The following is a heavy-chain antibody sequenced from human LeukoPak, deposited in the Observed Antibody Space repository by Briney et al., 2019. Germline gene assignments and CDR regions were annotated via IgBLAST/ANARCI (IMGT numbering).Heavy chain of an antibody. CDR3: ARQGRYYDFWSGYYAHYHYYMDV. Sequence: PSETLSLTCTVSGGSISGSSYYWGWIRQPPGKGLEWIGSTYYSGSTYYNPSLKSRVTISVDTSKNQFSLKLSSVTAADTAVYHCARQGRYYDFWSGYYAHYHYYMDVWGKGTTVTVSS. CDR1: GGSISGSSYY. V-gene: IGHV4-39*01. D-gene: IGHD3-3*01. CDR2: TYYSGST. J-gene: IGHJ6*03.